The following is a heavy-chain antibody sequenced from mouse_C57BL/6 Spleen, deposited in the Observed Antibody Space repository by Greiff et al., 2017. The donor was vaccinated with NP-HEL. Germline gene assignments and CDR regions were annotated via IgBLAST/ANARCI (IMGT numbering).Heavy chain of an antibody. V-gene: IGHV1-76*01. CDR3: ARSPYGNYDAMDY. J-gene: IGHJ4*01. D-gene: IGHD2-10*02. Sequence: VMLVESGAELVRPGASVKLSCKASGYTFTDYYINWVKQRPGQGLEWIARIYPGSGNTYYNEKFKGKATLTAEKYSSTAYMQLSSLTSEDSAVYFCARSPYGNYDAMDYWGQGTSVTVSS. CDR2: IYPGSGNT. CDR1: GYTFTDYY.